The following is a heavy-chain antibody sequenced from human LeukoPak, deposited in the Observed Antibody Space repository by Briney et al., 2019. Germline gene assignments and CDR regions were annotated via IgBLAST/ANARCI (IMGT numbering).Heavy chain of an antibody. CDR1: AYIFTNYG. D-gene: IGHD6-13*01. Sequence: ASVKVSCKASAYIFTNYGITWVRQAPGQGLEWMGWISAYNGNTNYAQKLQGRVTMTTDTSTSTAYMELRSLRSDDTAVYYCARDQQLVPSDWFDPWGQGTLVTVSS. CDR2: ISAYNGNT. V-gene: IGHV1-18*01. J-gene: IGHJ5*02. CDR3: ARDQQLVPSDWFDP.